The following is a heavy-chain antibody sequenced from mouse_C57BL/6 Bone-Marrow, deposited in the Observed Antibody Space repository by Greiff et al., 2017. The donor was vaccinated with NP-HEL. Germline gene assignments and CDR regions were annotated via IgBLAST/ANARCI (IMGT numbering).Heavy chain of an antibody. Sequence: QVQLKESGPELVKPGASVKLSCKASGYTFTSYDINWVKQRPGQGLEWIGWIYPRDGSTKYNEKFKGKATLTVDTSSSTAYMELHSLTSEDSAVYFCARWRRTTVVATPFDYWGQGTTLTVSS. V-gene: IGHV1-85*01. J-gene: IGHJ2*01. CDR1: GYTFTSYD. CDR2: IYPRDGST. CDR3: ARWRRTTVVATPFDY. D-gene: IGHD1-1*01.